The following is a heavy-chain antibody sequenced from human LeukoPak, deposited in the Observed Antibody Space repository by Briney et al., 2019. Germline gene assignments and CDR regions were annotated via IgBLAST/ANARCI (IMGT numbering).Heavy chain of an antibody. Sequence: GGSLRLSCAASGFTFNKYWMLWVRQAPGKGLESVSRINTDGTVTTYADSVKGRFTVSGDNADNTMFLQMNSVRDEDTAVYYCATKQWLAPPPDSWGQGTPVTVSS. J-gene: IGHJ4*02. CDR2: INTDGTVT. D-gene: IGHD6-19*01. CDR1: GFTFNKYW. CDR3: ATKQWLAPPPDS. V-gene: IGHV3-74*01.